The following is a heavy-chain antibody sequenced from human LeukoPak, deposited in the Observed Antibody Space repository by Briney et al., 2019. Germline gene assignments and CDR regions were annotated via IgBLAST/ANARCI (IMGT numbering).Heavy chain of an antibody. CDR1: GYTFTGYY. CDR2: INPNSGGT. V-gene: IGHV1-2*02. J-gene: IGHJ4*02. CDR3: ARDHPDYYDSRGLDY. Sequence: ASVKVSCKASGYTFTGYYMHWVRQPHGQGLERMGWINPNSGGTNYAQKFQGRVTMTRDTSISTAYMELSRLRSDDTAVYYCARDHPDYYDSRGLDYWGQGTLVTVSS. D-gene: IGHD3-22*01.